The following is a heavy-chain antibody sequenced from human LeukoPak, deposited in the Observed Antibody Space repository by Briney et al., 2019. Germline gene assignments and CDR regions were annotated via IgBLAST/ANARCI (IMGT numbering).Heavy chain of an antibody. J-gene: IGHJ4*02. Sequence: SETLSLTCTVSGGSISSGSYYWSWIRQPAGKGLEWIGRIYTSGSTNYNPSLKSRVTISVDTSKNQFSLKLSSVTAADTAVYYCARDMNIVATIRRGSSDYWGQGTLVTVSS. D-gene: IGHD5-12*01. CDR3: ARDMNIVATIRRGSSDY. V-gene: IGHV4-61*02. CDR2: IYTSGST. CDR1: GGSISSGSYY.